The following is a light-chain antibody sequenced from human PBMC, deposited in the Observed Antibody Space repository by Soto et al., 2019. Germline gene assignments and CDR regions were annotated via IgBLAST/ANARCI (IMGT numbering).Light chain of an antibody. CDR3: ATWDARLTAWV. CDR1: NSNIGSNA. V-gene: IGLV1-36*01. CDR2: YND. Sequence: QSVLTQSPSVSGAPRQSVNISCSGNNSNIGSNAVHWYQQLPGKAPKLLMYYNDMLPSGVSDRFSGSKSGTSASLAISGLQSEDEGDYYCATWDARLTAWVFGGGTTLTVL. J-gene: IGLJ3*02.